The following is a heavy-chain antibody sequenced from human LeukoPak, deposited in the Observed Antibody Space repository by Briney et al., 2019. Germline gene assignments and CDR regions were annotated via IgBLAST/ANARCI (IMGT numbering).Heavy chain of an antibody. CDR1: GFTFSSYS. J-gene: IGHJ6*03. CDR3: AREWGSYGDYGAPMDV. Sequence: GGSLRLSCAASGFTFSSYSMSWVRQAPGKGLEWVSGINWNGGSTGYADSVKGRFTISRDNAKNSLYLQMNSLRAEDTALYYCAREWGSYGDYGAPMDVWGKGTTVTVSS. D-gene: IGHD4-17*01. V-gene: IGHV3-20*04. CDR2: INWNGGST.